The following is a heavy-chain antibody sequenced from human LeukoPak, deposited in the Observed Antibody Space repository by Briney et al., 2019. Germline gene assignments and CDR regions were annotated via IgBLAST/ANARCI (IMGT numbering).Heavy chain of an antibody. J-gene: IGHJ4*02. CDR3: ARHEEMATITN. Sequence: ESLKISCKGSGYSFTSYWIGWVRPMPGKGLECLGVLDPGDSDTRYSPSFQGQVTISADKSISTAYLQWSSLKASDTAMYYCARHEEMATITNWGQGTLVTVSS. D-gene: IGHD5-24*01. CDR1: GYSFTSYW. V-gene: IGHV5-51*01. CDR2: LDPGDSDT.